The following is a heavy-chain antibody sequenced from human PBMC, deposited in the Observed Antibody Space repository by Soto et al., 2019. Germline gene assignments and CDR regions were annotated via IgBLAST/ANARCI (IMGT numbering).Heavy chain of an antibody. CDR2: INPYSGGA. CDR1: GYTFTVYF. D-gene: IGHD3-10*01. V-gene: IGHV1-2*02. CDR3: ARVIRGAYYNSPLDT. J-gene: IGHJ5*02. Sequence: ASVKVSCKASGYTFTVYFMHWVLQSPLQGLEWMGWINPYSGGADYAQSFQGRVTMTRDTSISTVYMELSRLRFDDTAVYYCARVIRGAYYNSPLDTWGQGTVVTVSS.